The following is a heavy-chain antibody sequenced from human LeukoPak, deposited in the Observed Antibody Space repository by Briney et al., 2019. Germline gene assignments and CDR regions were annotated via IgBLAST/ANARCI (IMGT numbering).Heavy chain of an antibody. CDR2: INHSGST. CDR1: GGSFSGYY. V-gene: IGHV4-34*01. J-gene: IGHJ4*02. D-gene: IGHD5-24*01. CDR3: ARRDGYNYVFRY. Sequence: SETLSLTCAVYGGSFSGYYWSWIRQPPGKGLEWIGEINHSGSTSYNPSLKSRVTISVDTSKNQFSLKLSTVTAADTAVYYCARRDGYNYVFRYWGQGTLVTVSS.